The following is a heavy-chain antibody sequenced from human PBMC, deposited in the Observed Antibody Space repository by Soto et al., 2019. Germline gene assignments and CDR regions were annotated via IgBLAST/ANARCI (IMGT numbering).Heavy chain of an antibody. D-gene: IGHD2-2*01. Sequence: SETLSLTCAVSGGSISSSNWWNWVRQPPGKRLEWIGEIHHSGSTNYNPSLKSRVTISVDKSKNQFSLKLNSVTAADTAVYYCARVRQGCSSTSCYFDPWGQGTLVTVSS. CDR3: ARVRQGCSSTSCYFDP. J-gene: IGHJ5*02. V-gene: IGHV4-4*02. CDR2: IHHSGST. CDR1: GGSISSSNW.